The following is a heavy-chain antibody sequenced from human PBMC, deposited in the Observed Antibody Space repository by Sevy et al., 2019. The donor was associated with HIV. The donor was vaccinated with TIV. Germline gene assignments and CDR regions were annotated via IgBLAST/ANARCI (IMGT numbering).Heavy chain of an antibody. J-gene: IGHJ4*02. D-gene: IGHD2-15*01. Sequence: GGSLRLSCSVSEFTFHSCDMSWVRQAPGKGLEWVSTIIVSTGDTYYADSVKGRFTISRDNSKNTLYLQMHSLRADDTAVHYCATLGYCSGGTYYHYWGQGTLVTVSS. V-gene: IGHV3-23*01. CDR1: EFTFHSCD. CDR2: IIVSTGDT. CDR3: ATLGYCSGGTYYHY.